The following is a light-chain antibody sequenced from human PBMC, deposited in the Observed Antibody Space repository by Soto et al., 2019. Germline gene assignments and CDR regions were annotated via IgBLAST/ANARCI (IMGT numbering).Light chain of an antibody. CDR3: QQSYSTPLWT. J-gene: IGKJ1*01. Sequence: MTRSPLSLPVTPGEPASISCRSSQSLLHSNGYNYLDWYQHKPGKAPKLLISAASSLQSGVPSRFSGSGSGTDFTLTISSLQPEDFATYFCQQSYSTPLWTFGQGTKVDIK. V-gene: IGKV1-39*01. CDR1: QSLLHSNGYNY. CDR2: AAS.